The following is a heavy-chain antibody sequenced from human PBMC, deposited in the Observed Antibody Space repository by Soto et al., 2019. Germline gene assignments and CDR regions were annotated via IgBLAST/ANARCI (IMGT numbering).Heavy chain of an antibody. Sequence: SETLSLTCTVSGASISDRYWSWLRQSPGKGPEWIGYVYHSGATNYNPSLETRVTISLDSSKNEVSLKLKSVTAADTAVYYCATRPPGATWYGVFDYWSQGTLVT. CDR3: ATRPPGATWYGVFDY. CDR1: GASISDRY. J-gene: IGHJ4*02. D-gene: IGHD6-13*01. CDR2: VYHSGAT. V-gene: IGHV4-59*11.